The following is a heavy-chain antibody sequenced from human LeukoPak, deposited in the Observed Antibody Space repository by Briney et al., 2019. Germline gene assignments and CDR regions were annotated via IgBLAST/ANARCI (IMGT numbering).Heavy chain of an antibody. D-gene: IGHD4-17*01. CDR3: ARGDYGRDY. Sequence: PGGSLRLLCAACGFRLSTPWMLCVRHAPGKALEWVDHINADGNEKYYVDSVKGRFTISRDNAKRSAYLQMDSLRVEDTAVYYCARGDYGRDYWGQGTLVTVSS. V-gene: IGHV3-7*04. CDR1: GFRLSTPW. J-gene: IGHJ4*02. CDR2: INADGNEK.